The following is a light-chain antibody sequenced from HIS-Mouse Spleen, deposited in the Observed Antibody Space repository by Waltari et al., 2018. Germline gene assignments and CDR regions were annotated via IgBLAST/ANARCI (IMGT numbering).Light chain of an antibody. Sequence: QSALTQPPSASGSPGQSVTISCTGTSSYVGGYNYVSRYQQHPGKAPTPMISEVSKRPSGGPEGFSGSKPCNTASLTVSGLQAEDEADYYCSSYAGSNNLVFGGGTKLTVL. CDR2: EVS. J-gene: IGLJ2*01. CDR3: SSYAGSNNLV. V-gene: IGLV2-8*01. CDR1: SSYVGGYNY.